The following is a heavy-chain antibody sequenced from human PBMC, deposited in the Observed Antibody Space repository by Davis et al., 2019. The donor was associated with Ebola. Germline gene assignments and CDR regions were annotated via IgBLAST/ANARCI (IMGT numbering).Heavy chain of an antibody. CDR2: IYYSGST. D-gene: IGHD3-16*01. Sequence: MPGGSLRLSCTVSGGSISTSSDYWGWIRQPPGKGLEWIGSIYYSGSTYSNPSLKSRVTISVDTSENQFSLKLSSVTAADTAVYYCARTGEPYFGVYYYYYMDVWGKGTTVTVSS. J-gene: IGHJ6*03. CDR1: GGSISTSSDY. CDR3: ARTGEPYFGVYYYYYMDV. V-gene: IGHV4-39*07.